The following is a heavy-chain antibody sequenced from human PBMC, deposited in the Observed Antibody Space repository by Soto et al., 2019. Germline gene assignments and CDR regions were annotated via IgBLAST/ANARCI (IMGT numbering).Heavy chain of an antibody. V-gene: IGHV3-7*01. J-gene: IGHJ4*02. CDR3: ARTGDGHHDFLDY. CDR2: INQDGDED. CDR1: GFTFSSYW. D-gene: IGHD1-1*01. Sequence: FLRLSCAASGFTFSSYWMNWVRQAPGKGLEWVANINQDGDEDNLLDSVKGRFTISRDNAKNSLFLQMNSLRVDDTAVYYCARTGDGHHDFLDYWGQGXLVTVSS.